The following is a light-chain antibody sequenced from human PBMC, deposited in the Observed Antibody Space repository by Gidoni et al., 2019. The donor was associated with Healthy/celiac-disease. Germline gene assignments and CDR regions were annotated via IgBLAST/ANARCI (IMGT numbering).Light chain of an antibody. CDR3: CSYAGSSTFL. CDR2: EVS. V-gene: IGLV2-23*02. Sequence: QSALTQPASVSGSPGQSITLSCTGTSSDVGSYNLVSWYQQHPGKAPTLMVYEVSKRPSGVSNRFSGSKSGNTASLTISGLQAEDEADYYCCSYAGSSTFLFGTGTKVTVL. J-gene: IGLJ1*01. CDR1: SSDVGSYNL.